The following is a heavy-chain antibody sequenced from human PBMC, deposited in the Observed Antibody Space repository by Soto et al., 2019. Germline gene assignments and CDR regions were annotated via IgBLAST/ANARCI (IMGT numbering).Heavy chain of an antibody. CDR2: IWYDGSNK. CDR3: ARDHGDDGSGFDP. CDR1: GFTFSSYG. D-gene: IGHD4-17*01. J-gene: IGHJ5*02. V-gene: IGHV3-33*01. Sequence: QVQLVESGGGVVQPGRSLRLSCAASGFTFSSYGMHWVRQAPGKGLEWVAVIWYDGSNKYYADSVKGRFTISRDNSKNTLYLQMNSLRAEDTAVYYCARDHGDDGSGFDPWGQGTLVTVSS.